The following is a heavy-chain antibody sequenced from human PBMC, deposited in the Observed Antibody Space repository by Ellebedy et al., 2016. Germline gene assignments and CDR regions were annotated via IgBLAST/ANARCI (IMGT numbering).Heavy chain of an antibody. D-gene: IGHD2-21*01. CDR1: GFYFRTFV. J-gene: IGHJ4*02. CDR3: ARAPLIDTHYFDF. Sequence: GESLKISXGASGFYFRTFVMHWVRQAPDKGLEWVARIGPDGHPQLYRDSVKGRFIISRDNSRNTLYLHMNNLRPEDTAVYFCARAPLIDTHYFDFWGQGTLVTVSS. V-gene: IGHV3-33*01. CDR2: IGPDGHPQ.